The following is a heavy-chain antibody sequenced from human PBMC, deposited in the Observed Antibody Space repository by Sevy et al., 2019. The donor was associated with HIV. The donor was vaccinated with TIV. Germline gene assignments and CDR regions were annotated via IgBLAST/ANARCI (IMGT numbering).Heavy chain of an antibody. CDR3: AKDLTGRYSSSSGDFDY. CDR2: ISNSGSTI. CDR1: GFTFSSYE. D-gene: IGHD6-6*01. V-gene: IGHV3-48*03. J-gene: IGHJ4*02. Sequence: GGSLRLSCTASGFTFSSYEMNWVRQAPGKGLEWVSYISNSGSTIHYSDSVKGRLAISRDNAKNSLYLQMNSLRAEDTAVYYCAKDLTGRYSSSSGDFDYWGQGTLVTVSS.